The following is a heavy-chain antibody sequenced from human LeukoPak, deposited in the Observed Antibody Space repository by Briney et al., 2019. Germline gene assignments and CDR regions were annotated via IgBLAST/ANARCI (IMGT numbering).Heavy chain of an antibody. V-gene: IGHV1-18*01. CDR1: GYTFTTYG. CDR2: ISGYDGNT. J-gene: IGHJ4*02. D-gene: IGHD4-17*01. CDR3: ARTVNTSSYYFDY. Sequence: ASVKVSCKASGYTFTTYGVSWVRQAHGQGLEWMGWISGYDGNTYYAQKLRGRVTMTTDTSTSTAYMDLRSLRSDDTALYYCARTVNTSSYYFDYWGQGTLVTVSS.